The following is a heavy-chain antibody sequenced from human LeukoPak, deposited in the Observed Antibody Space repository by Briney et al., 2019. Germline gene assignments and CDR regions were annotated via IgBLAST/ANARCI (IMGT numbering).Heavy chain of an antibody. D-gene: IGHD3-3*01. Sequence: PSETLSLTCAVYGGSFSGYYWSWIRQPPGKGLEWIGEINHSGSTNYNPSLKSRVTISVDTSKNQFSLKLSSVTAADTAVYYCARHRHDFWSGYYAFDIWGQGTMVTVSS. J-gene: IGHJ3*02. V-gene: IGHV4-34*01. CDR2: INHSGST. CDR1: GGSFSGYY. CDR3: ARHRHDFWSGYYAFDI.